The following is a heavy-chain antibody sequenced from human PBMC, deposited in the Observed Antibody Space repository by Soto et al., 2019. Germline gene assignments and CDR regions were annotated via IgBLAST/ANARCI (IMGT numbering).Heavy chain of an antibody. J-gene: IGHJ6*02. CDR1: GFAFSSYS. V-gene: IGHV3-21*01. Sequence: EVQLVESGGGLVNLGGSLRLSCAASGFAFSSYSMNWVRQAPGKGLEWVSSISSNDDYIYYTDSVKGRFTISRDKAKQSLYLQMDALRAEDTAIYYCARSHRTTMEFYYYYGMDVWGRGTTVTVSS. CDR2: ISSNDDYI. CDR3: ARSHRTTMEFYYYYGMDV. D-gene: IGHD5-18*01.